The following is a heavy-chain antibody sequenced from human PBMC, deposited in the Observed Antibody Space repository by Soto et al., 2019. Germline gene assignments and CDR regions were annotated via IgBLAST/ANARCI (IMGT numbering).Heavy chain of an antibody. J-gene: IGHJ6*02. CDR3: ARKYLKYRVDYSMDV. CDR2: IIPSYGAA. V-gene: IGHV1-69*13. D-gene: IGHD3-9*01. Sequence: ASVKVSCKASGGTFSSYAINWVRQAPGQGLEWVGGIIPSYGAASYAQKFLGRVTIIADESTNTASMELSSLTSEDTAVYYCARKYLKYRVDYSMDVWGQGTTVTVSS. CDR1: GGTFSSYA.